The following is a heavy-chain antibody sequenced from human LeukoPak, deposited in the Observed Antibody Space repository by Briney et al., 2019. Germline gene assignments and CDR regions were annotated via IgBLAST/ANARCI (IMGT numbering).Heavy chain of an antibody. CDR3: ARDVQGGYGSGTYFAFDM. V-gene: IGHV3-7*01. CDR1: GFTFSDYW. CDR2: IQQDGSEK. D-gene: IGHD3-10*01. J-gene: IGHJ3*02. Sequence: GESLRLSCAASGFTFSDYWMSWVRQAPGKGLEWVANIQQDGSEKYYVDSVKGRFTISRDNAKNSLYLQMNSLGDEDTAVYYCARDVQGGYGSGTYFAFDMWGQGTLVTVSS.